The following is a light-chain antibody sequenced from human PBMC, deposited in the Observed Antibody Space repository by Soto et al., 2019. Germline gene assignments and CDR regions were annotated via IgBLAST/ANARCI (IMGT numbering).Light chain of an antibody. CDR1: SSDIGGYNF. CDR2: NVN. J-gene: IGLJ2*01. CDR3: CSYAGGYTSYVV. V-gene: IGLV2-11*01. Sequence: QSALTQPRSVSGSPGQSVTISCTGSSSDIGGYNFVSWYQQHPGNTPKLLIYNVNERPSGVPDRFSGSKSGNTASLSISGLQAEDEADYYCCSYAGGYTSYVVFGGGTKLTVL.